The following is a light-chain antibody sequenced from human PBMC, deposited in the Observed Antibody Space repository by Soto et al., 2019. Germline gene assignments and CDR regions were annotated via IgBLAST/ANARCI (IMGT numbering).Light chain of an antibody. J-gene: IGKJ5*01. CDR3: QQYNSYSIT. V-gene: IGKV1D-8*03. CDR2: DAS. CDR1: QGISSY. Sequence: VIWRTQSPSLLSASTGDRVTISCRMSQGISSYLAWYQQKPGKAPKLLIYDASSLESGVPSRFSGSGSGTEFTLTISSLQPDDFATYYCQQYNSYSITFGQGTRLEIK.